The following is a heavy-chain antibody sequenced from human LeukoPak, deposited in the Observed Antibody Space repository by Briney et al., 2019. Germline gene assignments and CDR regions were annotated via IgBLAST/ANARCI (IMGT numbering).Heavy chain of an antibody. V-gene: IGHV3-21*04. CDR1: GFTFSSYS. J-gene: IGHJ1*01. Sequence: AGGSLRLSCAASGFTFSSYSMNWVRQAPGKGLEWVSSISSSSSYIYYADSVKGRFTISRDNAKNSLYLQMNSLRAEDTALYYCAKGDYGPAEYFQHWGQGTLVTVSS. D-gene: IGHD4-17*01. CDR2: ISSSSSYI. CDR3: AKGDYGPAEYFQH.